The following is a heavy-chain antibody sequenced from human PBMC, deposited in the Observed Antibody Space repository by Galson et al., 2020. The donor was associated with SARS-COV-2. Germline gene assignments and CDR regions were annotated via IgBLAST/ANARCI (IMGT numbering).Heavy chain of an antibody. CDR2: INHSGST. V-gene: IGHV4-34*01. Sequence: ETSEPLSLTCAVYGGSFSGYYWSWIRQPPGKGLEWIGEINHSGSTNYNPSLKSRVTISVDTSKNQFSLKLSSVTAADTAVYYCARGEWDDDYGDYGVLVRMVVGGEGTTVTGAS. J-gene: IGHJ6*02. D-gene: IGHD4-17*01. CDR3: ARGEWDDDYGDYGVLVRMVV. CDR1: GGSFSGYY.